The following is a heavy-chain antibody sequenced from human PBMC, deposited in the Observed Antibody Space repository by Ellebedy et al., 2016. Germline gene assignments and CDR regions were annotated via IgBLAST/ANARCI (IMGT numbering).Heavy chain of an antibody. V-gene: IGHV3-30*03. Sequence: GESLKISXAASGFTFSRYGIHWVRQAPGKGLEWVAAILDDGNDKNYRDSVKGRFTISRDNSKNRVYLQMNSLRVEDTAVYYCARVRSSGFYSNYDLDVWGQGTTVTVSS. CDR2: ILDDGNDK. CDR1: GFTFSRYG. D-gene: IGHD3-22*01. J-gene: IGHJ6*02. CDR3: ARVRSSGFYSNYDLDV.